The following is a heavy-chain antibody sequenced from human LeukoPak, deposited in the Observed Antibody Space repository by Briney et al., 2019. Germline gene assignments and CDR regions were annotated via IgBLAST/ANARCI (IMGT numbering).Heavy chain of an antibody. CDR2: INPNNGAT. V-gene: IGHV1-2*02. CDR1: GYTFTGYY. CDR3: ARVRLLASPDFDY. J-gene: IGHJ4*02. Sequence: ASVKVSCKASGYTFTGYYMHWVRQAPGQGLEWMGWINPNNGATNYAQKFQGRVTVTRDTSISTAYMELSRLRSDDTAVYYCARVRLLASPDFDYWGQGTLVTVSS. D-gene: IGHD2-15*01.